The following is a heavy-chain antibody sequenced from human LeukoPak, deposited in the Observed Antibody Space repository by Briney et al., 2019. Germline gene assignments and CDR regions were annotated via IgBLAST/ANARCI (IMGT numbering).Heavy chain of an antibody. CDR2: ISYDGSNK. Sequence: PGGSLRLSCAASGFTFSSYAMHWVRQAPGKGLEWVAVISYDGSNKYYADSVKGRFTISRDNAKNSLYLQMNSLRAEDTAVYYCARDQVVPAAIYMDVWGKGTTVTISS. J-gene: IGHJ6*03. CDR3: ARDQVVPAAIYMDV. CDR1: GFTFSSYA. D-gene: IGHD2-2*01. V-gene: IGHV3-30*04.